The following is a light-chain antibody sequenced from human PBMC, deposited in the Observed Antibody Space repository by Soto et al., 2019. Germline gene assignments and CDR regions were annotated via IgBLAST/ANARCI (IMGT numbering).Light chain of an antibody. CDR3: QSYDSGLSGVV. CDR1: SSNIGAGYD. Sequence: QSVLTQPPSVSGAPGQRVTISCTGSSSNIGAGYDVHWYQQLPGTAPKLLIYGNSNRPSGVPDRFSGSKSGTSASLAITGLQAEDEADYCCQSYDSGLSGVVFGGGTKVTVL. J-gene: IGLJ2*01. CDR2: GNS. V-gene: IGLV1-40*01.